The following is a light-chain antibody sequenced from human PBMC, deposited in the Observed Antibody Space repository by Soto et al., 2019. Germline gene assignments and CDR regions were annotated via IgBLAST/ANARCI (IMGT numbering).Light chain of an antibody. CDR2: DAS. CDR3: QQYNNWPTIT. CDR1: QGISSY. Sequence: IQLTQSPSSMSASVGDRVTITCRASQGISSYLGWYQQKPAKATNLLIYDASTLHSGVPSRFSGGGSGTEFILTISSLQPEDFAVYYGQQYNNWPTITFGQVARLE. J-gene: IGKJ5*01. V-gene: IGKV1-9*01.